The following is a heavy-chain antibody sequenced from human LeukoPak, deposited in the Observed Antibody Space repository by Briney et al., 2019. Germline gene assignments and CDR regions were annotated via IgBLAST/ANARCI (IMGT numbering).Heavy chain of an antibody. CDR1: AVTFCSYG. Sequence: PGGSLRLSCAAYAVTFCSYGMQWVRQAPGKGLEWVAVISYDGSNKYYADSVKGRFTISRDNSKNTLYLQMNSLRPEGTAVYYCAKAILRIVVVPAADYWGQGTLVTVSS. D-gene: IGHD2-2*01. V-gene: IGHV3-30*18. CDR3: AKAILRIVVVPAADY. J-gene: IGHJ4*02. CDR2: ISYDGSNK.